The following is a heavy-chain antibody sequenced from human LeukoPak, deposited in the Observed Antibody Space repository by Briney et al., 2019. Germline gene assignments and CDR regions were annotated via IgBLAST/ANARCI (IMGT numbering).Heavy chain of an antibody. V-gene: IGHV3-20*04. J-gene: IGHJ5*02. Sequence: AVGSLRLSCAASGFTFDDYGMSWVRQAPGKGLEWVSGINWNGGSTGYADSVKGRFTISRDNAKNSLYLQMNSLRAEDTALYYCARDSDYYGSGSYYIPNWFDPWGQGTLVTVSS. D-gene: IGHD3-10*01. CDR3: ARDSDYYGSGSYYIPNWFDP. CDR1: GFTFDDYG. CDR2: INWNGGST.